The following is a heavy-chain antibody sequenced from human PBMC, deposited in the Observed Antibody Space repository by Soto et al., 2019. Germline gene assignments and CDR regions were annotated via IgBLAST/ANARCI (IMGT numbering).Heavy chain of an antibody. CDR1: GGTFSSYA. D-gene: IGHD6-13*01. Sequence: SVKVSCKASGGTFSSYAIGWVRQAPGQGLEWMGKIIPILGITNYAQKFQGRVTFTADKSTSTAYMELSSLRSEDTAVYYCARLRRIAAAGYDAFDIWGQGTMVTVSS. J-gene: IGHJ3*02. CDR2: IIPILGIT. V-gene: IGHV1-69*04. CDR3: ARLRRIAAAGYDAFDI.